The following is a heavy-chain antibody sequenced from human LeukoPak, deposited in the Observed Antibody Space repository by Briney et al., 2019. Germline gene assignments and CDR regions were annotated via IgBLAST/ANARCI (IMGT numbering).Heavy chain of an antibody. Sequence: GASVKVSCKAFGYTFTNNYMHWVRQAPGQGLEWMGIINPSGVSTSYAQRFQGRVTMTRDTFTSTVFTELRSLRSDDTAVYYCARGPRGNSGWSRGPIDYWGQGTLVTVSS. J-gene: IGHJ4*02. CDR3: ARGPRGNSGWSRGPIDY. CDR2: INPSGVST. D-gene: IGHD6-19*01. V-gene: IGHV1-46*01. CDR1: GYTFTNNY.